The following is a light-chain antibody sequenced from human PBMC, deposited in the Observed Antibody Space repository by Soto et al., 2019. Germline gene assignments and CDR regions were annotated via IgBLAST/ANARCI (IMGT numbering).Light chain of an antibody. J-gene: IGKJ2*02. CDR2: AAS. CDR3: QQSYSTPRT. CDR1: QSISSY. Sequence: DIQMTQSPSSLSASVRDRLTITCRASQSISSYLNWYQQKVGKAPKLLIYAASSLQRGVPSRFSGSGSGTDFTLTISSLQPEDFATYYCQQSYSTPRTFGQGTKLEIK. V-gene: IGKV1-39*01.